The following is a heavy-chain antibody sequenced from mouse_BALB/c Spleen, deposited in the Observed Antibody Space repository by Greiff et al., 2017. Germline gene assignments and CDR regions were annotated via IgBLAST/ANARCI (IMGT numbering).Heavy chain of an antibody. Sequence: VQLQQSGPSLVQPSQSLSITCTVSGFSLTSYGVHWVRQSPGKGLEWLGVIWRGGSTDYNAAFMSRLSITKDNSKSQVFFKMNSLQADDTAIYYCAITTVDGFSYAMDYWGQGTSVTVSS. D-gene: IGHD1-1*01. CDR1: GFSLTSYG. J-gene: IGHJ4*01. CDR3: AITTVDGFSYAMDY. CDR2: IWRGGST. V-gene: IGHV2-5-1*01.